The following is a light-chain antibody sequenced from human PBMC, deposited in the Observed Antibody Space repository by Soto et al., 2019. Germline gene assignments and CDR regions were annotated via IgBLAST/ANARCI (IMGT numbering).Light chain of an antibody. V-gene: IGLV2-14*01. CDR1: SSGVGRYNY. CDR3: GSFTSSSTFV. Sequence: QSALAQPASVSGSPGQSITISCTGTSSGVGRYNYVSWLQQHPGTAPKLMIFDVSNWHSGISDRLSGFKSGNTASLTISGLQAEDVADYYCGSFTSSSTFVFGTGTKLTVL. CDR2: DVS. J-gene: IGLJ1*01.